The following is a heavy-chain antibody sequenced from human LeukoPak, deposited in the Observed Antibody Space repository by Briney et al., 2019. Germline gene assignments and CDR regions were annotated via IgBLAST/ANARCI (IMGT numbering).Heavy chain of an antibody. D-gene: IGHD6-13*01. V-gene: IGHV3-7*01. CDR3: ARFPRIAAAYYFDY. CDR2: IKQDGSEK. CDR1: GFTFSSYW. J-gene: IGHJ4*02. Sequence: PGGSLRLSCAASGFTFSSYWMSWVRQAPGKGLEWVANIKQDGSEKYYVDSVKGRFTISRDNAKNSLDLQMNSLRAEDTAVYYCARFPRIAAAYYFDYWGQGTLVTVSS.